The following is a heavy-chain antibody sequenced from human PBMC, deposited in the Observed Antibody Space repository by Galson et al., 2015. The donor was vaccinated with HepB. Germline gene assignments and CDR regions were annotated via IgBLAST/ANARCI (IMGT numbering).Heavy chain of an antibody. D-gene: IGHD5-24*01. CDR2: IYSGGST. J-gene: IGHJ4*02. Sequence: SLRLSCAASGFTVSSNYMSWVRQAPGKGLEWVSVIYSGGSTYYADSVKGRFTISRDNSKNTLYLQMNSLRAEDTAVYYCAFSAQERWLQLFYFDYWGQGTLVTVSS. CDR1: GFTVSSNY. CDR3: AFSAQERWLQLFYFDY. V-gene: IGHV3-53*01.